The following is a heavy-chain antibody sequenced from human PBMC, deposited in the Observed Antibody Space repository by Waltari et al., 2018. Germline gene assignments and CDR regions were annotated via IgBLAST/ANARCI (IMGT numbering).Heavy chain of an antibody. CDR2: INHSGST. D-gene: IGHD3-10*01. CDR1: GGSFSGYY. J-gene: IGHJ4*02. Sequence: QVQLQQWGAGLLKPSETLSLTCAAYGGSFSGYYWSWIRQPPGKGLEWIGEINHSGSTNYNPSLKSRVTISVDTSKNQFSLKLSSVTAADTAVYYCARDPSRGSGSYFDYWGQGTLVTVSS. CDR3: ARDPSRGSGSYFDY. V-gene: IGHV4-34*01.